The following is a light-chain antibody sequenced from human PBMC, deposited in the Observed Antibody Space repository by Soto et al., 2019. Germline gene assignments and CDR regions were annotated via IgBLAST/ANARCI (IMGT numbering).Light chain of an antibody. V-gene: IGLV2-8*01. J-gene: IGLJ3*02. CDR1: SSDVGGYNY. CDR2: EVS. Sequence: QAVLTQPPSASGSPGQSVTISCTGTSSDVGGYNYVSWYQQHPGKAPKLMIYEVSKRPSGVPDHFSGSKSGNTASLTVSGLQAEDEADYYCSSYAGSNHNWVFGGGTKLTVL. CDR3: SSYAGSNHNWV.